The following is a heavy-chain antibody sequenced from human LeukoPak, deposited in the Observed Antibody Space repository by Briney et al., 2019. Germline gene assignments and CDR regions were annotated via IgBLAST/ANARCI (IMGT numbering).Heavy chain of an antibody. CDR2: INPNSGGT. CDR1: GYSFTGYY. CDR3: ARARLEWLFGFDP. V-gene: IGHV1-2*02. Sequence: GASVKVSCKASGYSFTGYYMHWGRQGPGPGFGWMGWINPNSGGTNYAQKFQGRVTMTRDTSISTAYMELSRLRSDATAMYYCARARLEWLFGFDPWGQGTLVTVSS. D-gene: IGHD3-3*01. J-gene: IGHJ5*02.